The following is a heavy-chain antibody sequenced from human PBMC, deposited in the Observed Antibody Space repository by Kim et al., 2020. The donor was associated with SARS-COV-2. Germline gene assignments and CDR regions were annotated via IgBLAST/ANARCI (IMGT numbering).Heavy chain of an antibody. CDR2: IYPGDSDT. CDR1: GYSFTSYW. J-gene: IGHJ3*02. D-gene: IGHD3-22*01. CDR3: ARPPLIVVAMGAFDI. Sequence: GESPKISCKGSGYSFTSYWIGWVRQMPGKGLEWMGIIYPGDSDTRYSPSFQGQVTISADKSISTAYLQWSSLKASDTAMYYCARPPLIVVAMGAFDIWGQGTMITVSS. V-gene: IGHV5-51*01.